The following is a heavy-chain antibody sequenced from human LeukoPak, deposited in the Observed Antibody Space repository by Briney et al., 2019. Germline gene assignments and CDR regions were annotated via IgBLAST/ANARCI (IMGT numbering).Heavy chain of an antibody. CDR1: GFTFSSYW. Sequence: SGGSLRLSCAASGFTFSSYWMSWVRQAPGKGLEWLANIKEDGSEKYYVDSVKGRFTISRDNPKSSLYLQMKSLRAEDTAVYYCARAVASNWFDPWGQGTLVTVSS. CDR3: ARAVASNWFDP. V-gene: IGHV3-7*01. D-gene: IGHD6-19*01. CDR2: IKEDGSEK. J-gene: IGHJ5*02.